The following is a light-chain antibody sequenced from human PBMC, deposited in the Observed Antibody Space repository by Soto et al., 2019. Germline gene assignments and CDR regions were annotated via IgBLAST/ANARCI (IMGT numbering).Light chain of an antibody. Sequence: EIVLTQSPDTLSLSPGERATLSCRASQTVSTYLAWYQQKPGQPPRLIVYDASERAPGIPARFIGSGSGTDFSLTVSNLEPEDFAVYYCQQYGSSGTFGQGTKVEIK. CDR3: QQYGSSGT. J-gene: IGKJ1*01. CDR2: DAS. V-gene: IGKV3-11*01. CDR1: QTVSTY.